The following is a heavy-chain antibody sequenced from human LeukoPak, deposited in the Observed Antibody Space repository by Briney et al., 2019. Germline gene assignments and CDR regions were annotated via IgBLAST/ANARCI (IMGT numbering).Heavy chain of an antibody. CDR3: ASLVVVIPNSNWFDP. D-gene: IGHD3-22*01. CDR1: GGSISSSSYY. J-gene: IGHJ5*02. Sequence: PSETLSLTCTVSGGSISSSSYYWGWIRQPPGKGLEWIGSIYYSGSTYYNPSLKSRVTISVDTSKNQFSLKLSSVTAADTAVYYCASLVVVIPNSNWFDPWGQGTLVTVSS. V-gene: IGHV4-39*01. CDR2: IYYSGST.